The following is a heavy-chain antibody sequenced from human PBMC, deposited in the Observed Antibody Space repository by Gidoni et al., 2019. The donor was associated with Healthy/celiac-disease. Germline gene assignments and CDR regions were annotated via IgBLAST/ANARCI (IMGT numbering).Heavy chain of an antibody. V-gene: IGHV4-39*01. CDR2: IYYSGRT. Sequence: QLQLQESGPGLVKPSEPLSLTCTVSGGPISSSSYYWGWIRQPPGKGLEWIGSIYYSGRTYYNPSLKSRVTISVDTSKNQCSLKLSSVTAADTAVYYCARHYYGSGSYYGGGFYYFDYWGQGTLVTVSS. CDR3: ARHYYGSGSYYGGGFYYFDY. J-gene: IGHJ4*02. D-gene: IGHD3-10*01. CDR1: GGPISSSSYY.